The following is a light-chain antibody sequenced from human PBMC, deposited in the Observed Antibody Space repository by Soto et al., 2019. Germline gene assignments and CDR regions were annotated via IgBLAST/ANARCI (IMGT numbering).Light chain of an antibody. V-gene: IGLV1-44*01. CDR3: ATWDDSLNVVV. CDR1: SSNIGSNT. Sequence: QPVLTQPPSASGTPGQRVTISCSGSSSNIGSNTVNWYQQLPGTAPKLLIYSNNQRPSGVPDRFSGSKSGTSASLGISGLQSEDEADYYCATWDDSLNVVVFGGGTKVTVL. CDR2: SNN. J-gene: IGLJ2*01.